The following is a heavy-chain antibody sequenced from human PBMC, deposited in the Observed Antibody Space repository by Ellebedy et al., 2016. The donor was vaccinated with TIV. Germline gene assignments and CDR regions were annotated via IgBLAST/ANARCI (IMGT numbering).Heavy chain of an antibody. Sequence: SETLSLXCAVYGGSFSGYYWSWIRQPPGKGLEWIGEINHSGSTNYNPSLKSRVTISVDMSKNQFSLKLSSVTAADTAVYYCARFGYGDPDYWGQGTLVTVSS. D-gene: IGHD4-17*01. CDR1: GGSFSGYY. CDR3: ARFGYGDPDY. J-gene: IGHJ4*02. V-gene: IGHV4-34*01. CDR2: INHSGST.